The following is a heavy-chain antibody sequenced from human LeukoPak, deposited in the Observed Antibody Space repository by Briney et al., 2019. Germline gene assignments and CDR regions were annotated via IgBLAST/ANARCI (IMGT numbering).Heavy chain of an antibody. CDR1: GGSISSGSYY. CDR3: ARDTEYDSSGYYLGGRAFDI. D-gene: IGHD3-22*01. Sequence: PSETLSLTCTVSGGSISSGSYYWSWIRQPAGKGLEWIGRIYTSGSTNYNPSLKSRVTISVDTSKNQFSLKLSSVTAADTAVYYCARDTEYDSSGYYLGGRAFDIWGQGTMVTVSS. CDR2: IYTSGST. J-gene: IGHJ3*02. V-gene: IGHV4-61*02.